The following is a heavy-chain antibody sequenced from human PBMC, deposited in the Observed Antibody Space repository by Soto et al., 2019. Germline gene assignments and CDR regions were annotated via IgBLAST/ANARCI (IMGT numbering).Heavy chain of an antibody. CDR1: GFTFSSYG. D-gene: IGHD1-26*01. CDR2: ISYDGSNK. Sequence: PGGSLRLSCAASGFTFSSYGMHWVRQAPGKGLEWVAVISYDGSNKYYADSVKGRFTISRDNSKNTLYLQMNSLRAEDTAVYYCAKDRRPGIVGATSLDYWGQGTLVTVSS. CDR3: AKDRRPGIVGATSLDY. V-gene: IGHV3-30*18. J-gene: IGHJ4*02.